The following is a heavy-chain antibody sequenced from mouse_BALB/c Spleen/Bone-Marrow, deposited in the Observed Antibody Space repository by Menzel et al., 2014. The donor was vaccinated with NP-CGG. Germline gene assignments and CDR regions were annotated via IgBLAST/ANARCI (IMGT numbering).Heavy chain of an antibody. Sequence: VMLVESGPGLVAPSQSLSITCTVSGFSLTSYDIHWVRQPPGKGLEWLVGIWSDGSITYNSAIKSRLSITKDNSKSQVFLKMNSLQTDDTAMYYCARKKYGYYAMDYWGQGTSVTGSS. CDR3: ARKKYGYYAMDY. V-gene: IGHV2-6*02. J-gene: IGHJ4*01. CDR1: GFSLTSYD. D-gene: IGHD2-10*02. CDR2: IWSDGSI.